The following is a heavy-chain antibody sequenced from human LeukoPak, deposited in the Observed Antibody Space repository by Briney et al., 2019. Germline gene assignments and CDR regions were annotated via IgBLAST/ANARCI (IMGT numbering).Heavy chain of an antibody. CDR3: ARSIAAAGTYYYYYYMDV. V-gene: IGHV1-2*02. Sequence: ASVKVSCKASGYTFTDYFMHWVRQAPGQGLEWMGWINPNSGGTNYAHKFQGRVTMTRDTSISTAYMELSRLRSDDTAVYYCARSIAAAGTYYYYYYMDVWGKGTTVTISS. CDR2: INPNSGGT. J-gene: IGHJ6*03. CDR1: GYTFTDYF. D-gene: IGHD6-13*01.